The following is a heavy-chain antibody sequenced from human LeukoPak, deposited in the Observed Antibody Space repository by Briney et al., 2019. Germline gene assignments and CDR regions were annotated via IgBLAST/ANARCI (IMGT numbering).Heavy chain of an antibody. D-gene: IGHD2/OR15-2a*01. Sequence: PGGSLRLSCAASGFTFSSYYMSWLRQAPGKGLEWVANEKRDGTEKYYVDSVKGRFTISRDNTKNSLYLQMNGLRVEDTAVYYCARDNSPLDYWGQGTLVTVSS. CDR3: ARDNSPLDY. J-gene: IGHJ4*02. V-gene: IGHV3-7*01. CDR2: EKRDGTEK. CDR1: GFTFSSYY.